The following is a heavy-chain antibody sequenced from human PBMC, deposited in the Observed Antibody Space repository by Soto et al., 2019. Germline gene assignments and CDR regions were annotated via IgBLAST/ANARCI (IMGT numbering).Heavy chain of an antibody. Sequence: EVQLVESGGGLVQPGGSLRLSCAASGFTFSTYWMHWVRQAPGKGLVWVSRITSDGSSTCYADSVKGRFTISRDNAKNTLYMQMNSLSAEDTAVYYCARAGDGFDAFDIWGQGTMVTVSS. CDR2: ITSDGSST. V-gene: IGHV3-74*01. J-gene: IGHJ3*02. CDR3: ARAGDGFDAFDI. D-gene: IGHD4-17*01. CDR1: GFTFSTYW.